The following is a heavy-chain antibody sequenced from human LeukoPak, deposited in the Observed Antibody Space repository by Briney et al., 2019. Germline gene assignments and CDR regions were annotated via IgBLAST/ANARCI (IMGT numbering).Heavy chain of an antibody. Sequence: GASVKVSCKASGCTFANYHMHCVRQAPGQGLEWMGIINPSGGGTSYAQKFQGRVTMTRDTSTSTVYMELSSLRSEDTAVYYCARAGGHGYSPDYWGQGTLVTVSS. V-gene: IGHV1-46*01. J-gene: IGHJ4*02. D-gene: IGHD5-24*01. CDR2: INPSGGGT. CDR1: GCTFANYH. CDR3: ARAGGHGYSPDY.